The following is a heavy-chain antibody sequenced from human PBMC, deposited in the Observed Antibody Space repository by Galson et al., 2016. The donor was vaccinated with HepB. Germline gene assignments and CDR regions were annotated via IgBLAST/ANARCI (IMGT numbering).Heavy chain of an antibody. CDR3: TRDKAIDY. CDR2: INPDGSTT. J-gene: IGHJ4*02. Sequence: SLRLSCAGSGFTFSSYWMLWVRQAPGKGLEWVSRINPDGSTTTYADSVKGRFTVSRDNAKNTLYLQMNSLRVEDTAVYYCTRDKAIDYWGQGTLVTVSS. CDR1: GFTFSSYW. V-gene: IGHV3-74*01.